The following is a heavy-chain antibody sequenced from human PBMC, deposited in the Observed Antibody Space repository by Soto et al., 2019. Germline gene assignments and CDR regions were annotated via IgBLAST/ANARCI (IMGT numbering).Heavy chain of an antibody. CDR2: IYYSGGT. J-gene: IGHJ6*02. D-gene: IGHD2-2*01. V-gene: IGHV4-59*01. CDR3: ARVRGVPAVYGMDV. CDR1: GGSISSYY. Sequence: SETLSLTCTVYGGSISSYYWSWIRQPPGKGLEWIGYIYYSGGTNYNPSLKSRVTISVDTSKNQFSLKLSSVTAADTAVYYCARVRGVPAVYGMDVWGQGTTVTVSS.